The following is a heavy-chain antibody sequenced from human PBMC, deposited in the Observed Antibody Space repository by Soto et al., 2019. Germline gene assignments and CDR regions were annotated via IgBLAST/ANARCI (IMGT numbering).Heavy chain of an antibody. CDR1: GGSIRSYY. V-gene: IGHV4-59*12. Sequence: SETLSLTCTVSGGSIRSYYWSWIRQPPGKGLEWIGYIYYSGSTNYNPSLKSRVTISVDTSKNQFSLKLNFVTAADTAVYYCARRYGDASDYWGQGTLVTVSS. D-gene: IGHD4-17*01. CDR2: IYYSGST. CDR3: ARRYGDASDY. J-gene: IGHJ4*02.